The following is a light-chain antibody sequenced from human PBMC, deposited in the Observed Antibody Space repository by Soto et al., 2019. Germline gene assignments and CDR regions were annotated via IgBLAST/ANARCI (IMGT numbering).Light chain of an antibody. Sequence: DIQMTQSPSSLSASVGDIVTITCRASQDITNSLAWYQQKPGKVPKLLIYTASTLQSGVPSRFSGSGSGTDFTLTILNLQPEDVATYYCQEYNSAPFTFGPGTKVDIK. CDR1: QDITNS. J-gene: IGKJ3*01. CDR3: QEYNSAPFT. V-gene: IGKV1-27*01. CDR2: TAS.